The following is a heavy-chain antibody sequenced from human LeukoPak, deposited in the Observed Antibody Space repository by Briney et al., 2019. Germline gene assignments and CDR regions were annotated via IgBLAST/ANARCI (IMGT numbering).Heavy chain of an antibody. Sequence: GGSLRLSCAASGFTFSDYCMSWIRQAPGKGLEWVSYISSSGSTIYYADSVKGRFTISRDNAKNSLYLQMNSLRAEDTAVYYCASQKGWGYRNVGQFDYWGQGTLVTVSS. D-gene: IGHD5-18*01. CDR3: ASQKGWGYRNVGQFDY. CDR1: GFTFSDYC. V-gene: IGHV3-11*01. J-gene: IGHJ4*02. CDR2: ISSSGSTI.